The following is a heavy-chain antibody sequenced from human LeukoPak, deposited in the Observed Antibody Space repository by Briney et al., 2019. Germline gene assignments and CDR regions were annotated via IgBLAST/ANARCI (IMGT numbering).Heavy chain of an antibody. CDR2: IFYSGST. D-gene: IGHD1-1*01. CDR1: GFTFSNYG. V-gene: IGHV4-59*01. CDR3: ARAVQLERPPPLIGYYYMDV. J-gene: IGHJ6*03. Sequence: GSLRLSCAASGFTFSNYGMSWVRQAPGKGLEWIGYIFYSGSTNYNPSLKSRVTISVDTSKNQFSLKLRSVTAADTAVYYCARAVQLERPPPLIGYYYMDVWGKGTTVTVSS.